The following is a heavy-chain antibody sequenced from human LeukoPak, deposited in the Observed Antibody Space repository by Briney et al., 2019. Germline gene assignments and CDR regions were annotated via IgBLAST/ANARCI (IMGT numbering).Heavy chain of an antibody. V-gene: IGHV3-30-3*01. CDR2: ISYDGSNK. J-gene: IGHJ4*02. CDR3: ARDRRGYSYGPFDY. CDR1: GFTFSSYA. D-gene: IGHD5-18*01. Sequence: GGSLRLSCAASGFTFSSYAMSWVRQAPGKGLEWVAVISYDGSNKYYADSVKGRFTISRDNSKNTLYLQMNSLRAEDTAVYYCARDRRGYSYGPFDYWGQGTLVTVSS.